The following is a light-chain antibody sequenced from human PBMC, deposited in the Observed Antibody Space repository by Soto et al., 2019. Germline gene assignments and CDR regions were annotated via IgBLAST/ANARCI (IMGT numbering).Light chain of an antibody. CDR3: QQYNNWLTWT. CDR1: QSVSSSY. J-gene: IGKJ1*01. CDR2: GAS. V-gene: IGKV3-15*01. Sequence: EIVLTQSPGTLSLSPGERATLSCRASQSVSSSYFAWYQQKPGQAPRLLIYGASTRATGIPARFSGSGSGTEFTLTISSLQSEDFAVYYCQQYNNWLTWTFGQGTKVEIK.